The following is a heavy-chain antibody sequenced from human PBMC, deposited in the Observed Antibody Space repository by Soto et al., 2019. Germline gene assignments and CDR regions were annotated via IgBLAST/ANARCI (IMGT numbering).Heavy chain of an antibody. J-gene: IGHJ4*02. CDR2: ISAYNGNT. CDR3: ARDSANIVVVPAAIPFDY. D-gene: IGHD2-2*01. V-gene: IGHV1-18*04. CDR1: GYTFTSYG. Sequence: ASVKVSCKASGYTFTSYGISWVRQAPGQGLEWMGWISAYNGNTNYAQKLQGRVTMTTDTSTSTAYMELRSLRSDDTAVYYCARDSANIVVVPAAIPFDYWGQGTLVTVS.